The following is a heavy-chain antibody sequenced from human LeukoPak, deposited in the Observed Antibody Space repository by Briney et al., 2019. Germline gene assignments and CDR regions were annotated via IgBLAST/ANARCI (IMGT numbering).Heavy chain of an antibody. CDR2: IYYSGST. J-gene: IGHJ4*02. CDR3: ARTGGSGSYFEYFHY. Sequence: SETLSLTCTVSGGSISSYYWSWIRQPPGKGLEWIGYIYYSGSTNYNPSLKSRVTISVDTSKNQFSLKLSSVTAADTAVYYCARTGGSGSYFEYFHYWGQGTLVTVSS. D-gene: IGHD1-26*01. CDR1: GGSISSYY. V-gene: IGHV4-59*08.